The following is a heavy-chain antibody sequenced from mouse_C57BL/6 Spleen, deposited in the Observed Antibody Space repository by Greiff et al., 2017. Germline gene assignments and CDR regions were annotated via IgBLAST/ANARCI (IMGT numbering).Heavy chain of an antibody. CDR2: IDPNSGGT. V-gene: IGHV1-72*01. CDR1: GYTFTSYW. Sequence: QVQLQQPGAELVKPGASVTLSCKASGYTFTSYWMHWVKQRPGRGLEWIGRIDPNSGGTKYNAKFKSKATLTVDKPSSTAYMQLSSLTSEYSAVYYCAIVHDGHHEDFDYWGQGTTLTVSS. CDR3: AIVHDGHHEDFDY. D-gene: IGHD2-3*01. J-gene: IGHJ2*01.